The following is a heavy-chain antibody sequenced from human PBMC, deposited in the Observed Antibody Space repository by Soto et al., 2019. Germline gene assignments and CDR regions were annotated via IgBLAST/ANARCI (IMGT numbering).Heavy chain of an antibody. J-gene: IGHJ3*01. CDR3: AKDFVYCNSVWDLFSF. Sequence: GGSLRLSCAASGFTFTNHNMNWVRQAPGKGLEWVSGIGSGGGDTYYADSVKGRFTISRDDSKNTLGLQMNSLRAEDTAIYFCAKDFVYCNSVWDLFSFCGQGSMV. CDR1: GFTFTNHN. V-gene: IGHV3-23*01. D-gene: IGHD1-26*01. CDR2: IGSGGGDT.